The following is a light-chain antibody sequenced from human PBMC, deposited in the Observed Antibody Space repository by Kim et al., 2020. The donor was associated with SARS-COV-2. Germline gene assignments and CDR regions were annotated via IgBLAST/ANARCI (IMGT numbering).Light chain of an antibody. CDR3: NHART. CDR2: DAS. J-gene: IGKJ4*01. CDR1: QGINNY. Sequence: VLTQSPATLSLSPGERATLSCRASQGINNYLAWYQQRPGQAPRLLIYDASKRATGIPARFSGSGLGTDFTLTISSLEPEDFAVYYCNHARTFGGGTKVDIK. V-gene: IGKV3D-11*01.